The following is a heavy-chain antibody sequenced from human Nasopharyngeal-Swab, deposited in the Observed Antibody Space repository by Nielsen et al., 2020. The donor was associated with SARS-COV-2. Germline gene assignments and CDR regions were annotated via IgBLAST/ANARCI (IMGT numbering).Heavy chain of an antibody. D-gene: IGHD3-16*01. CDR2: ISGSGGST. CDR3: AKRPTGSTFGD. J-gene: IGHJ4*02. V-gene: IGHV3-23*01. CDR1: GFTFSSYA. Sequence: GGSLRLSCAASGFTFSSYAMSWVRQAPGKGLDWVSAISGSGGSTYYADSVKGRFTISRDNPKNTLYLQMNSLRAEDTAVYYCAKRPTGSTFGDWGQGTLVTVSS.